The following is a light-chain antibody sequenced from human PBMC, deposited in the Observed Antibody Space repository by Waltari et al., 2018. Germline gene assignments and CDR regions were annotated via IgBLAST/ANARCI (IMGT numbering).Light chain of an antibody. V-gene: IGLV1-40*01. CDR1: SANIGGGYD. Sequence: QSVLTQPPSVSGAPGQSGTISCTGTSANIGGGYDAHWYQHVPGTAPKLLIFANTRRPSGVPDRFSASKSGASASLAISGLQAEDEADYYCQSYDSSLIGYVFGKGTKVTVL. J-gene: IGLJ1*01. CDR2: ANT. CDR3: QSYDSSLIGYV.